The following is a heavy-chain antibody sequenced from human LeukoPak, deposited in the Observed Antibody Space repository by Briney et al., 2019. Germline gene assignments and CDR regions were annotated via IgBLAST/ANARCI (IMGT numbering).Heavy chain of an antibody. CDR1: GYSISSGYY. Sequence: SETLSLTCTVSGYSISSGYYWGWIRQPPGKGLEWIGSIYHSGSTYYNPSLKSRVTISVDRSKNQFSLKLSSVTAADTAVYCCARDTGNYPHVAFDIWGQGTLVTVSS. CDR3: ARDTGNYPHVAFDI. CDR2: IYHSGST. V-gene: IGHV4-38-2*02. D-gene: IGHD1-7*01. J-gene: IGHJ3*02.